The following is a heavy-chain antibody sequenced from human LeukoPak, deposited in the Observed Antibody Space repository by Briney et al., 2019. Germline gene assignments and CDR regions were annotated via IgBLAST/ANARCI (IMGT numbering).Heavy chain of an antibody. Sequence: SETLSLTCTVSGGSISSGGYYWSWIRQPPGKGLEWIGYIYHSGSTYYNPSLKSRVTISVDTSKNQFSLKLSSVTAADTAVYYCARDRVKSVYYYDSSGFDYWGQGTLVTVSS. CDR2: IYHSGST. CDR1: GGSISSGGYY. D-gene: IGHD3-22*01. CDR3: ARDRVKSVYYYDSSGFDY. J-gene: IGHJ4*02. V-gene: IGHV4-30-2*05.